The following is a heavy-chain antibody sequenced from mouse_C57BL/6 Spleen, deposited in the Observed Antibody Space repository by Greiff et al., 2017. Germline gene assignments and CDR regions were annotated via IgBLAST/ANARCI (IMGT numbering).Heavy chain of an antibody. V-gene: IGHV2-9-1*01. CDR2: IWTGRGT. J-gene: IGHJ1*03. Sequence: QVQLQQSGPGLVAPSQSLSITCTVSGFSLTSYAISWVRQPPGKGLEWLGVIWTGRGTNYNSAHKSRLSISKDNSKSQVFLKMNSLQTDDTARYYCARNYYGSSYWYFDVWGTGTTVTVSS. CDR1: GFSLTSYA. CDR3: ARNYYGSSYWYFDV. D-gene: IGHD1-1*01.